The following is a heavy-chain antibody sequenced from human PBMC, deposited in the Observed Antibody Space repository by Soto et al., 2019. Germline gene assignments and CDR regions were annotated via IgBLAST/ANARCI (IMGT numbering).Heavy chain of an antibody. CDR3: ARVIMIFGVANLGSYFEY. Sequence: QVQLVQSGTEVKKPGASVKVSCKASGYTFSNFGLSWVRQAPGQGLEWMGWISPSNGQTIYAQNFQGRVTMTTDTSTAAANMEMRCLISDDTAVYYCARVIMIFGVANLGSYFEYWGQGTLVTVSA. V-gene: IGHV1-18*01. CDR2: ISPSNGQT. CDR1: GYTFSNFG. J-gene: IGHJ4*02. D-gene: IGHD3-3*01.